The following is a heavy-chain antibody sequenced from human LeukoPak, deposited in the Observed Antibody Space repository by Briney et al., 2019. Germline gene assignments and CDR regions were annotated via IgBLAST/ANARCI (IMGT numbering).Heavy chain of an antibody. CDR2: IKQDGSEK. V-gene: IGHV3-7*01. Sequence: PGGSLGLSLAASGFTFSSYWMSWVRQAPGKGLEWGANIKQDGSEKYYVDSVKGRFTISRDNAKNSLYLQMNSLRAEDTAVYYCARDSPHDITRFDYWGQGTLVTVSS. CDR3: ARDSPHDITRFDY. J-gene: IGHJ4*02. D-gene: IGHD3-3*01. CDR1: GFTFSSYW.